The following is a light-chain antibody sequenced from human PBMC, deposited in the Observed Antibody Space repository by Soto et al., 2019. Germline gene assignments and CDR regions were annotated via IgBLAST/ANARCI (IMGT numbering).Light chain of an antibody. J-gene: IGKJ4*02. V-gene: IGKV3-15*01. CDR1: QNGKTR. CDR3: QQYDEWPLT. CDR2: DAF. Sequence: EKVMTQSPATLSVSPGERATLSCRASQNGKTRLAWYQQKRGQAPRLLIYDAFTRATGIAARFSGSASGTEFTLTISSLQSEDFAVYYCQQYDEWPLTFGGGTKVEIK.